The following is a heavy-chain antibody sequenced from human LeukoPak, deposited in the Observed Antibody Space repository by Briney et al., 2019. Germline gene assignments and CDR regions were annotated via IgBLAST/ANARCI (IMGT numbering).Heavy chain of an antibody. V-gene: IGHV5-51*01. CDR3: ARQRGIAVDNDAFDI. CDR2: IYPGDSDT. CDR1: GYSFTSYW. J-gene: IGHJ3*02. D-gene: IGHD6-19*01. Sequence: GESLKISCKGSGYSFTSYWIGWVRQMPGKGLEWMGIIYPGDSDTRYSPSFQGQVTISADKSISTAYLQWSSLKASDTAMYYRARQRGIAVDNDAFDIWGQGAMVTVSS.